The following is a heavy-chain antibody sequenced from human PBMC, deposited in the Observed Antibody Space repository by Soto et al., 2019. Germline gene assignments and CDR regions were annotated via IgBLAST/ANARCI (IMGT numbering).Heavy chain of an antibody. J-gene: IGHJ4*02. CDR1: GGSISRSGYF. Sequence: LSLTCTVSGGSISRSGYFWSWIRQHPGKGLEWIGYIYDSGSTYYNPSLKSRVSLSVDTSKNQFSLNLTSVTAADTAMYYCARSSRSYFDYWGQGTLVTVSS. CDR2: IYDSGST. V-gene: IGHV4-31*03. CDR3: ARSSRSYFDY.